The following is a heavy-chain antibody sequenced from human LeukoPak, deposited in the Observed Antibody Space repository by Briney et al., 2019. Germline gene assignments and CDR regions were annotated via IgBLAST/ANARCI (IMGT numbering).Heavy chain of an antibody. J-gene: IGHJ4*02. Sequence: GGSLRLSCAASGFTFSSYAMSWVRQAPGKGLEWVSAISGSGGSTYYADSVKGRFTISRDSSKNTLYLQMNSLRAEDTAVYYCAKGSCSSTSCRIDYWGQGTLVTVSS. V-gene: IGHV3-23*01. D-gene: IGHD2-2*01. CDR3: AKGSCSSTSCRIDY. CDR2: ISGSGGST. CDR1: GFTFSSYA.